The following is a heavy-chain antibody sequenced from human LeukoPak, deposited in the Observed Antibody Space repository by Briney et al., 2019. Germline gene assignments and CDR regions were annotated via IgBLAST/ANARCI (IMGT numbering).Heavy chain of an antibody. D-gene: IGHD3-22*01. CDR3: ARASHYYDSSGYYFDY. J-gene: IGHJ4*02. Sequence: PGGSLRLSCAASGFTFSNAWMSWVRQAPGKGLEWVGRIKSKTDGGTTDYAAPVKDRFSISRDDSRDTLYLQMNSLKTEDTAVYYCARASHYYDSSGYYFDYWGQGTLVTVSS. CDR1: GFTFSNAW. CDR2: IKSKTDGGTT. V-gene: IGHV3-15*01.